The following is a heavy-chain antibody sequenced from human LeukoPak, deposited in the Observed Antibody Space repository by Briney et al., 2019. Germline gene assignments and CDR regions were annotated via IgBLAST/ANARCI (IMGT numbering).Heavy chain of an antibody. V-gene: IGHV4-59*01. CDR1: GGSISSYY. D-gene: IGHD3-22*01. J-gene: IGHJ3*02. Sequence: SETLSLPCTVSGGSISSYYWSWIRQPPGKGLEWIGYIYYSGSTNYNPSLKSRVTISVDTSKNQFSLKLSSVTAADTAVYYCARDRYYYDSSGYYYGSFDIWGQGTMVTVSS. CDR2: IYYSGST. CDR3: ARDRYYYDSSGYYYGSFDI.